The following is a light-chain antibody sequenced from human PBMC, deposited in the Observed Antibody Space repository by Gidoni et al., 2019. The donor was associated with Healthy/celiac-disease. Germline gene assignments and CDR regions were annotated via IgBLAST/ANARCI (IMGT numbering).Light chain of an antibody. CDR2: GAS. Sequence: EIVLMQSPATLSVSPGERATLSCRASQRGSSNLAWYQQKPGQAPRLLIYGASTRATGIPDRFSGSGSGTEFTLTISSLQSEDFAVYYCQQYNNWPPLTFGGGTKVEIK. V-gene: IGKV3-15*01. J-gene: IGKJ4*01. CDR3: QQYNNWPPLT. CDR1: QRGSSN.